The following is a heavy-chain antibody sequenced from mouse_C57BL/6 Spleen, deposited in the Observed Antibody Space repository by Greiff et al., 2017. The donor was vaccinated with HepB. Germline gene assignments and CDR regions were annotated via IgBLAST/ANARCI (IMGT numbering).Heavy chain of an antibody. D-gene: IGHD2-5*01. CDR3: TRPYLYSNYEGWFAY. V-gene: IGHV1-15*01. Sequence: VQLQQSGAELVRPGASVTLSCKASGYTFTDYEMHWVKQTPVHGLEWIGAIDPETGGTAYNQKFKGKAILTADKSSSTAYMELRSLTSEDSAVYYCTRPYLYSNYEGWFAYWGQGTLVTVSA. CDR1: GYTFTDYE. CDR2: IDPETGGT. J-gene: IGHJ3*01.